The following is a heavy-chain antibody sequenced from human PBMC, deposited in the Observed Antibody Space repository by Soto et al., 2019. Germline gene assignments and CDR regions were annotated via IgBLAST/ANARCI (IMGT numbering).Heavy chain of an antibody. Sequence: PSETLSLTCTVSGGSISSSSYYWGWIRQPPGKGLEWIGSIYYSGSTYYNPSLKSRVTISVDTSKNQFSLKLSSVTAADTAVYYCARQGKYYDFWSGYYFCWFDPWGQGTLVTVS. J-gene: IGHJ5*02. CDR2: IYYSGST. CDR1: GGSISSSSYY. D-gene: IGHD3-3*01. V-gene: IGHV4-39*01. CDR3: ARQGKYYDFWSGYYFCWFDP.